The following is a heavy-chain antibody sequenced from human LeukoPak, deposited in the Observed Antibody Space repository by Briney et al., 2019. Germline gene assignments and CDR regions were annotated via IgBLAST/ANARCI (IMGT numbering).Heavy chain of an antibody. V-gene: IGHV4-39*01. D-gene: IGHD6-19*01. CDR2: IYYSGST. J-gene: IGHJ4*02. CDR3: ASLAVAGLSEGY. Sequence: SETLSLTCTVSGGSISSDSYYWAWIRQPPGKGLEWIASIYYSGSTYYNPSLKSRVTISVDTSRNQFSLKLSSVTAADTAVYYCASLAVAGLSEGYWGQGTLVIVST. CDR1: GGSISSDSYY.